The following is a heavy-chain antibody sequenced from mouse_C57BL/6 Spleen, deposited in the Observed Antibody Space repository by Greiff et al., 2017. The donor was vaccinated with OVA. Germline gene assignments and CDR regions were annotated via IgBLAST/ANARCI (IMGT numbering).Heavy chain of an antibody. V-gene: IGHV1-9*01. J-gene: IGHJ3*01. Sequence: QVQLQQSGAELMKPGASVKLSCKATGYTFTGYWIEWVKQRPGHGLEWIGEILPGSGSTNYHEKFKGKATFTADTSSNTAYMQLSSLTTEDSASDYCARRVLLRGLAYWGQGTLVTVSA. CDR2: ILPGSGST. CDR3: ARRVLLRGLAY. CDR1: GYTFTGYW. D-gene: IGHD1-1*01.